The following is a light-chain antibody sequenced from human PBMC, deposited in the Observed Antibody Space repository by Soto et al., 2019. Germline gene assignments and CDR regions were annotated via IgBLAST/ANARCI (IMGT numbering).Light chain of an antibody. Sequence: QSALTQPPSASGAPGQRVTISCSGSSSNIGSNTVNWYQQLPGTAPKLLIYTNNQRPSGVRDRFSGSRSGTSASLAISGFQSEDEADYYCAAWDDSLNGFVFGTGTKVTVL. V-gene: IGLV1-44*01. CDR3: AAWDDSLNGFV. J-gene: IGLJ1*01. CDR1: SSNIGSNT. CDR2: TNN.